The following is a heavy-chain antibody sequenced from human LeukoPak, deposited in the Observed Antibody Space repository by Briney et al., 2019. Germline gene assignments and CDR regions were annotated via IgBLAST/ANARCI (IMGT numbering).Heavy chain of an antibody. CDR3: AKGGGDYLIFYGMDV. CDR2: ISGSGGST. J-gene: IGHJ6*02. Sequence: GGSLRLSCAASGFTFSSYGMSWVRQAPGKGLEWVSGISGSGGSTYYADSVKGRFTISRDNSKNTLYLQMNSLRAEDTAVYYCAKGGGDYLIFYGMDVWGQGTTVTVSS. V-gene: IGHV3-23*01. D-gene: IGHD4-17*01. CDR1: GFTFSSYG.